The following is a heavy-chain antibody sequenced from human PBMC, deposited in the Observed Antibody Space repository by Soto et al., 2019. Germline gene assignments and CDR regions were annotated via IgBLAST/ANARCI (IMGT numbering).Heavy chain of an antibody. CDR2: IYYSGST. J-gene: IGHJ4*02. V-gene: IGHV4-39*01. CDR3: ARLGEHDY. CDR1: GGPISSSSYY. D-gene: IGHD3-10*01. Sequence: PSETLYLTCTVSGGPISSSSYYWGWIRQPPGKGLEWIGSIYYSGSTYYNPSLKSRVTISVDTSKNQFSLKLSSVTAADTAVYYCARLGEHDYWGQGTLVTVSS.